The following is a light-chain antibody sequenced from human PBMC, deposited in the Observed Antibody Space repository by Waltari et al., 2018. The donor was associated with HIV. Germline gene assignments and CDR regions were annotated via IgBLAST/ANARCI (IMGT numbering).Light chain of an antibody. CDR2: AAS. CDR3: QQSYSSPLT. J-gene: IGKJ3*01. V-gene: IGKV1-39*01. CDR1: QTISTS. Sequence: DIQLTQSPSSLSASVGDRVTIACRASQTISTSLNWYQQKPGKAPKFLISAASSLQSGVPSRFSGSASGTEFNLTISSLQPEDYATYYCQQSYSSPLTFGPGTKVDVK.